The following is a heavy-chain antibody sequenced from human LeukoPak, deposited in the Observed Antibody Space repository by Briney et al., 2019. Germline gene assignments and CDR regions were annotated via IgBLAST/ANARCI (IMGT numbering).Heavy chain of an antibody. D-gene: IGHD2-21*02. J-gene: IGHJ4*02. Sequence: SETLSLTCTVSGGSISSYYWSGIRQPPGKGLEWIGYIYSSGSTNYNPSLKSRITISVDTSKNQFSLKLSSVTAADTAVYYCARFAYCGGHCWYYFDYWGQGSLVTVSS. CDR1: GGSISSYY. CDR3: ARFAYCGGHCWYYFDY. CDR2: IYSSGST. V-gene: IGHV4-59*01.